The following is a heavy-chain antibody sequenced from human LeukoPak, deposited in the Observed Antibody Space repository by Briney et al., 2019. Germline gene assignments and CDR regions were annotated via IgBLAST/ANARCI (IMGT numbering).Heavy chain of an antibody. V-gene: IGHV3-20*04. D-gene: IGHD6-6*01. CDR3: ARGRGSSSSYYYYMDV. CDR2: INWNGGST. CDR1: GFTFDDYG. Sequence: GGSLRLSCAASGFTFDDYGMSWVRQAPGKGLEWVSGINWNGGSTGYADSVKGRFTISRDNAKNSLYLQMNSLRAEDTALYYCARGRGSSSSYYYYMDVWGKGTTVTVSS. J-gene: IGHJ6*03.